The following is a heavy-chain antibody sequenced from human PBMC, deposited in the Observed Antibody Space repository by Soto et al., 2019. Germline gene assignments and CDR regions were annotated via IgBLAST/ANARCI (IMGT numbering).Heavy chain of an antibody. J-gene: IGHJ5*02. CDR2: IHYSGST. D-gene: IGHD3-3*01. Sequence: TLSLTCTVSVDSVISVDYYWSWLRQLPGKGLEWIGYIHYSGSTFDNPSLKSRVTISIDTSKNQFSLKLSSVTAADTAVYYCARDRGGVVNSWGKGAPVTVSS. V-gene: IGHV4-31*03. CDR1: VDSVISVDYY. CDR3: ARDRGGVVNS.